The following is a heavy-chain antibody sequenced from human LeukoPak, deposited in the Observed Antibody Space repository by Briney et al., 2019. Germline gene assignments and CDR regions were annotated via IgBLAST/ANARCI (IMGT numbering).Heavy chain of an antibody. D-gene: IGHD2-21*01. CDR3: ARAKAYCGGDCYPAAFDI. CDR2: IYTSGST. Sequence: SETLSLTCTVSGGSISSGSYYWSWIRQPAGKGLEWIRRIYTSGSTNYNPSLKSRVTISVDTSKNQFSLKLSSVTAADTAVYYCARAKAYCGGDCYPAAFDIWGQGTMVTVSS. V-gene: IGHV4-61*02. J-gene: IGHJ3*02. CDR1: GGSISSGSYY.